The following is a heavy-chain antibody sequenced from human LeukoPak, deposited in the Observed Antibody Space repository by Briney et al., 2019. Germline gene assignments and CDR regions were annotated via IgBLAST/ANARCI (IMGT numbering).Heavy chain of an antibody. Sequence: PSETLSLTCTVSGGSISSSSYYWGWIRQPPGKGLEWIGSIYYSGSTYYNPSLKSRVTISVDTSKNQFSLKLSSVTAADTAVYYCASPLQYQLLYGFDPWGQGTLVTVFS. V-gene: IGHV4-39*01. CDR1: GGSISSSSYY. CDR2: IYYSGST. D-gene: IGHD2-2*02. CDR3: ASPLQYQLLYGFDP. J-gene: IGHJ5*02.